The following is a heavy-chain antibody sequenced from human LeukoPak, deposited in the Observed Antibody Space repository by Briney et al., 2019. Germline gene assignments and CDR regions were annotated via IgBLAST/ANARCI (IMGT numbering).Heavy chain of an antibody. V-gene: IGHV1-3*01. J-gene: IGHJ5*02. D-gene: IGHD2-2*01. CDR2: INAGNGNT. CDR3: ATYCSSTSPTESENWFDP. Sequence: ASVNVSCKASGYTFTIYAMHWVRQAPGQRLEWMGWINAGNGNTKYSQKFQGRVTITRDTSASTAYMELSSLRSEDTAVYYCATYCSSTSPTESENWFDPWGQGTLVTVSS. CDR1: GYTFTIYA.